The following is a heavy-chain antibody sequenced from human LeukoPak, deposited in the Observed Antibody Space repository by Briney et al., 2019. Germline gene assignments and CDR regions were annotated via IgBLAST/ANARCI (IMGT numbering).Heavy chain of an antibody. Sequence: SVKVSCKASGGTFSRYAISWVRQAPGQGLEWMGGIIPIFGTANLAQKFQGRVTITADKSTSTAYMELSSLRSEDTAVYYCATPGWAEETMSPSYYYYYMDVWGKGTTVTVSS. V-gene: IGHV1-69*06. CDR1: GGTFSRYA. CDR2: IIPIFGTA. D-gene: IGHD1-26*01. CDR3: ATPGWAEETMSPSYYYYYMDV. J-gene: IGHJ6*03.